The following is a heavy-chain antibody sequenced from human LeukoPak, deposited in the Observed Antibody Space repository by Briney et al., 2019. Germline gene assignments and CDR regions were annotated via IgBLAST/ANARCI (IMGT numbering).Heavy chain of an antibody. J-gene: IGHJ2*01. Sequence: GASVKVSCKASGGTFSSYAISWVRQAPGQGLEWMGGIIPIFGTANYAQKFQGRVTITADESTSTAYMELSSLRSEDTAVYYCATSGPSGSYWYFDLWGRGTLVTVSS. CDR2: IIPIFGTA. CDR1: GGTFSSYA. D-gene: IGHD2/OR15-2a*01. CDR3: ATSGPSGSYWYFDL. V-gene: IGHV1-69*13.